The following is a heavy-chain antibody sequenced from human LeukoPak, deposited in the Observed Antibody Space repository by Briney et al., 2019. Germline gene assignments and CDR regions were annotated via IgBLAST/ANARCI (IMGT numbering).Heavy chain of an antibody. D-gene: IGHD2-15*01. J-gene: IGHJ4*02. CDR1: GYTFTGYY. CDR2: INPNSGGT. Sequence: GASVKVSCKASGYTFTGYYMHWVRQAPGQGLEWMGWINPNSGGTNYAQKFQGRVTMTRDTSISTAYMELSRLRSDDTAVYYCARGYCSGGSCYEDYWGQGTLVTVSS. V-gene: IGHV1-2*02. CDR3: ARGYCSGGSCYEDY.